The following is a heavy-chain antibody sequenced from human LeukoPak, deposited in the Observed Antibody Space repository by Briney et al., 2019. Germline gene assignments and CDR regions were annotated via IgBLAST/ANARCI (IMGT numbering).Heavy chain of an antibody. Sequence: EASVKVSCKASGGTFISYAISWVRQAPGQGLEWMGGIIPIFGTANYAQKFQGRATITTDESTSTAYMELSSLRSEDTAVYYCARGGQRGQQLLSHWGQGTLVTVSS. D-gene: IGHD6-13*01. J-gene: IGHJ4*02. CDR1: GGTFISYA. CDR3: ARGGQRGQQLLSH. CDR2: IIPIFGTA. V-gene: IGHV1-69*05.